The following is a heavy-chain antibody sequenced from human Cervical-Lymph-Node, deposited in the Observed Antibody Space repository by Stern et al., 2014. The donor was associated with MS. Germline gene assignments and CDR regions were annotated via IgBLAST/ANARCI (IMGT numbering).Heavy chain of an antibody. CDR1: GFTFSDHY. V-gene: IGHV3-11*01. CDR2: ISSHGNTT. Sequence: VQLVESGGGLVKPGGSLRLSCTASGFTFSDHYMSWVRQAPGKGLEWHSYISSHGNTTYHSDSLKSRFTISRDNAKNSLYLQMNSLRVDDTAVYYCVREGIASAGYYYYYGMDVWGLGTTVIVSS. CDR3: VREGIASAGYYYYYGMDV. D-gene: IGHD6-25*01. J-gene: IGHJ6*02.